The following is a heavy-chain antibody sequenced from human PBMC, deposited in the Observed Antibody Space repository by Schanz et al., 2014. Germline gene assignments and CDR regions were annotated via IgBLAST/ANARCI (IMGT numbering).Heavy chain of an antibody. D-gene: IGHD5-12*01. Sequence: EVQLVESGGGLIQPGGSLRLSCAVSGFTVNTNYMSWVRQAPGKGLECVSILYIRSTYYADSVKGRFTISRDNSKNMVFLQMNSLRVEDTAIYYCARDEGKDGYNLAFDVWGQGTLVTVSS. CDR2: LYIRST. V-gene: IGHV3-53*01. J-gene: IGHJ3*01. CDR1: GFTVNTNY. CDR3: ARDEGKDGYNLAFDV.